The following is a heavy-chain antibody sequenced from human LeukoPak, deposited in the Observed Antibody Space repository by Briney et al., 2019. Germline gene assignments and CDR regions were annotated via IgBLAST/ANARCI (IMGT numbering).Heavy chain of an antibody. D-gene: IGHD6-19*01. CDR3: AADQGSGWYV. CDR1: GFTFTSSA. Sequence: SVTVSCKASGFTFTSSAMQWVRQARGQRLEWIGWIVVGSGNTNYAQKFQGRVTITRDMSTSTAYMELSSLRSEDTAVYYCAADQGSGWYVWGQGTLVTVSS. V-gene: IGHV1-58*02. J-gene: IGHJ4*02. CDR2: IVVGSGNT.